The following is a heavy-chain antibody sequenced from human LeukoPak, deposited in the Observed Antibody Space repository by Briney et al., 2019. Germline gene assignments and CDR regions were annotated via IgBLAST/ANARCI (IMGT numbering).Heavy chain of an antibody. V-gene: IGHV3-48*01. CDR3: ARTAAGTYGYYYYYMDV. Sequence: GGSLRLSCAASGFTFSSYSMNWVRQAPGKGLEWVSYISSSSSTIYYAASVKGRFTISRDNAKNSLYLQMNSLRAEDTAVYYCARTAAGTYGYYYYYMDVWGKGTTVTVSS. CDR1: GFTFSSYS. D-gene: IGHD6-13*01. J-gene: IGHJ6*03. CDR2: ISSSSSTI.